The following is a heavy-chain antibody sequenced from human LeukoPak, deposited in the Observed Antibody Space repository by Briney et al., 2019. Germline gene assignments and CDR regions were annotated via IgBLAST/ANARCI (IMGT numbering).Heavy chain of an antibody. CDR3: AKRALLGFGELYYFDY. D-gene: IGHD3-10*01. CDR2: ISGSGGST. J-gene: IGHJ4*02. CDR1: GFTFSSYA. V-gene: IGHV3-23*01. Sequence: GGSLRLSCAASGFTFSSYAMSWVRQAPGKGLEWVSAISGSGGSTYYADSVKGRFTISRDNSKNTLYLQMNSLRAGDTAVYHCAKRALLGFGELYYFDYWGQGTLVTVSS.